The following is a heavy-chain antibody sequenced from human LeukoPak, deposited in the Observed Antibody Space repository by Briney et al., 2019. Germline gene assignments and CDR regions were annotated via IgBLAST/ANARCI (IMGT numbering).Heavy chain of an antibody. J-gene: IGHJ3*02. Sequence: PGGSLRLSCAASGFTFSSYGLHWVRQAPGKGLEYVSAISSNGGTTYYADSVEGRFTISRDNSKNTLYLQMGSLRAEDMAIYYCASDGFDIWGQGTMVTVSP. CDR1: GFTFSSYG. V-gene: IGHV3-64*02. CDR2: ISSNGGTT. CDR3: ASDGFDI.